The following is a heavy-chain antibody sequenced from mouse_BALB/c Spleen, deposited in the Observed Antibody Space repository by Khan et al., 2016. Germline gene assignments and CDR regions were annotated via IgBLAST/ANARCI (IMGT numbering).Heavy chain of an antibody. CDR1: GFTFSSYA. CDR3: GRGGNYYFDY. CDR2: ISSGGST. Sequence: EVELVESGGGLVKPGGSLKLSCAAAGFTFSSYAMSWVRQTPEKRLEWVASISSGGSTYYPDSVTGRFTISRDNARNIMYLQMSSLRSEDTAMYYCGRGGNYYFDYWGQGTTLTVSS. V-gene: IGHV5-6-5*01. D-gene: IGHD2-1*01. J-gene: IGHJ2*01.